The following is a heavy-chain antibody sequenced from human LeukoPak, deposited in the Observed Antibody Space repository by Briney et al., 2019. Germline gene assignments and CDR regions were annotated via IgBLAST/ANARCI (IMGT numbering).Heavy chain of an antibody. V-gene: IGHV3-11*01. J-gene: IGHJ4*02. Sequence: GGSLRLSCAASGFTFSGYYMSWIRLAPGEGLGLVSYISSSGSTIYYADSLKGRFIISRDNAKNSLYLQMNSLRAEDTAVYYCARARITIFGVVRGNYYFDYWGQGTLVTVSS. D-gene: IGHD3-3*01. CDR1: GFTFSGYY. CDR2: ISSSGSTI. CDR3: ARARITIFGVVRGNYYFDY.